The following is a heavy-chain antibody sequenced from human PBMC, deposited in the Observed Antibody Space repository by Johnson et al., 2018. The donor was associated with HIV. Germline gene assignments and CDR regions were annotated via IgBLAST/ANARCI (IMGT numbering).Heavy chain of an antibody. Sequence: VQLVESGGGVVQPGGSLRLSCVASGFTLSSYWIHWVRRAPGKGLVCVSRINSDGSSTSYADSVKGRFTISRDNAKNTQYLQMNSLRAEDTAVYYCANTYYYDSSGYSGAFDLWGQGAMVTVSS. CDR2: INSDGSST. CDR3: ANTYYYDSSGYSGAFDL. CDR1: GFTLSSYW. D-gene: IGHD3-22*01. V-gene: IGHV3-74*02. J-gene: IGHJ3*01.